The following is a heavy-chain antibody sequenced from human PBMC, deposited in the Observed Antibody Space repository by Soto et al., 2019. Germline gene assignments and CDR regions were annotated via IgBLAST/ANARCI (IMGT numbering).Heavy chain of an antibody. V-gene: IGHV4-59*07. CDR1: GGSISSYY. J-gene: IGHJ4*02. D-gene: IGHD5-18*01. CDR3: ARVRGYSYGIYYFDY. Sequence: PSDALSLTCTVSGGSISSYYWSWIRQPPGKGLEWIGYIYYSGSTNYNPSLKSRVTISVDTSKNQFSLKLSSVTAADTAVYYCARVRGYSYGIYYFDYWGQGTLVTVSS. CDR2: IYYSGST.